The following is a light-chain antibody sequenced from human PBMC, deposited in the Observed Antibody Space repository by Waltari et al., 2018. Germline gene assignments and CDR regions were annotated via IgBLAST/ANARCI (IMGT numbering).Light chain of an antibody. Sequence: QSALTQPPSASGSPGQSVTISCTGTSSDVGFYNYVSWYQQHPGKAPKLMIYEVNKRPSGVPDRFSGSKSANTASLTVSGLQAEDEADYYCSSYAGGNNLIFGGGTKLTVL. CDR1: SSDVGFYNY. V-gene: IGLV2-8*01. J-gene: IGLJ2*01. CDR3: SSYAGGNNLI. CDR2: EVN.